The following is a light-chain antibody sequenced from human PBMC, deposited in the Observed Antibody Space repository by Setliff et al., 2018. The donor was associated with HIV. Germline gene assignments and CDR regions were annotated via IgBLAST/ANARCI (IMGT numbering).Light chain of an antibody. Sequence: SALTQPASVSGSPGQSITISCTGTSSDVGKYNYVSWYQQRPGEAPKLIIYDVTNRPSGVSNRLSGSKSGNTASLTISGLQAEVEADYYCSSYTTSSTRLFGGGTKVTVL. CDR1: SSDVGKYNY. J-gene: IGLJ2*01. V-gene: IGLV2-14*03. CDR3: SSYTTSSTRL. CDR2: DVT.